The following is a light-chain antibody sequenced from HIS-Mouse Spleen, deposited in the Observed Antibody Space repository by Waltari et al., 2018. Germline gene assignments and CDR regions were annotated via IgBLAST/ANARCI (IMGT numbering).Light chain of an antibody. CDR3: CSYAGSSTFAL. Sequence: QSALTQPASGSGCPGQSITIFCTGTSRDFGSYNLFSWYQQNPGKAPKLMIYEGSKRPSGVSNRFSGSNSCNTASLTISGLQASDEADYYCCSYAGSSTFALFVLGTPLTVL. V-gene: IGLV2-23*03. J-gene: IGLJ3*02. CDR2: EGS. CDR1: SRDFGSYNL.